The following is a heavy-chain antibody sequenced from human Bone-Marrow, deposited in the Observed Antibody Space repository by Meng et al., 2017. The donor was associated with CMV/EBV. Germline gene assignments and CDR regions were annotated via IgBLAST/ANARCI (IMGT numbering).Heavy chain of an antibody. V-gene: IGHV1-69*05. CDR2: IIPIFGTA. CDR1: GGTFSSYA. D-gene: IGHD6-19*01. CDR3: ASGNYQSRVAVAGTTNWFDP. Sequence: SVKVSCKASGGTFSSYAISWVRQAPGQGLEWMGGIIPIFGTANYAQKFQGRVTITTDESTSTAYMELSSLRSEDTAVYYRASGNYQSRVAVAGTTNWFDPWGQGTLVTVSS. J-gene: IGHJ5*02.